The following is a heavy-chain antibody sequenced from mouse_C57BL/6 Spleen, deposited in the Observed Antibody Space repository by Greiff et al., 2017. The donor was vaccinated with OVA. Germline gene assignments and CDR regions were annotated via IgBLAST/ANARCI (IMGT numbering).Heavy chain of an antibody. Sequence: QVQLQQSGAELVRPGASVTLSCKASGYTFSDYEMHWVKQTPVHGLEWIGAIDPETGGTAYNQKFKGKAILTADKSSSTAYMELRSLTSEDSAVYYCTRYDYSNLFYAMDYWGQGTSVTVSS. D-gene: IGHD2-5*01. J-gene: IGHJ4*01. CDR1: GYTFSDYE. CDR3: TRYDYSNLFYAMDY. CDR2: IDPETGGT. V-gene: IGHV1-15*01.